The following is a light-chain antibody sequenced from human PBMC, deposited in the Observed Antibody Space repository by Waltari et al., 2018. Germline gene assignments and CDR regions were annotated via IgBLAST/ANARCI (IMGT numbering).Light chain of an antibody. Sequence: QSALTQPRSVSGSPGQSVAISCTGTSSDVGGYNYVSWYPQHPGKAPKLMIYDVTKRPSGVPDRSSGSKCGNAASLTVSGLQADDEADYYCCSYAGPFGGGTKLTVL. CDR2: DVT. J-gene: IGLJ2*01. CDR3: CSYAGP. V-gene: IGLV2-11*01. CDR1: SSDVGGYNY.